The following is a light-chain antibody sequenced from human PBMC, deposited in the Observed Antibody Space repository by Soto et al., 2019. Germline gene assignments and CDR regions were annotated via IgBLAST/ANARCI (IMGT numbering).Light chain of an antibody. J-gene: IGLJ2*01. Sequence: QSALTQPRSVSGSPGQSVTISCTGTSSDVGGYNYVSWYQQHPGKAPKLMIYDVTKRPSGVPDRFSGSKSDNTASLTISGLQAEYEADYYCCSYAGSYTVVFGGGTKLTVL. CDR3: CSYAGSYTVV. CDR2: DVT. V-gene: IGLV2-11*01. CDR1: SSDVGGYNY.